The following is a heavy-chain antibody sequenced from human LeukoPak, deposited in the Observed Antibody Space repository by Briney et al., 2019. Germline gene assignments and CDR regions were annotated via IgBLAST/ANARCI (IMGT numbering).Heavy chain of an antibody. D-gene: IGHD3-10*01. V-gene: IGHV4-39*07. CDR3: AKPSNYYGSATDAFDF. J-gene: IGHJ3*01. CDR1: GGSISSSYSY. Sequence: PSETLSLTCTVSGGSISSSYSYWGWIRQPPGKGLEWIGNIYYSGSTYYNPSLKSRVTISVDTSKNHFSLKLNSVTAADTAVYYCAKPSNYYGSATDAFDFWGQGTMVTVSS. CDR2: IYYSGST.